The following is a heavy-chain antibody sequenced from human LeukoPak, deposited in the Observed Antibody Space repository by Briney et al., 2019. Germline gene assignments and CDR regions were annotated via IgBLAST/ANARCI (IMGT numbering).Heavy chain of an antibody. J-gene: IGHJ4*02. CDR3: ARRSNGYNV. V-gene: IGHV4-38-2*01. CDR1: GYSISSGFH. CDR2: IYYSGST. Sequence: PSETLSLTCAVSGYSISSGFHWGWIRQPPGRGLEWIGSIYYSGSTYYNPALKSRVTISVDTSKNQFSLKLSSVTAADTAVYFCARRSNGYNVWGQGILVTVSS. D-gene: IGHD5-24*01.